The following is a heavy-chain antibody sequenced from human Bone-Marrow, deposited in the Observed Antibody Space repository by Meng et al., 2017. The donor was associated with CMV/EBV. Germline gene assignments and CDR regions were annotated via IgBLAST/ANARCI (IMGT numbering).Heavy chain of an antibody. D-gene: IGHD3-22*01. CDR3: ARTYDSSGYPEY. CDR1: GDSVSSNSAA. Sequence: SETLSLTCAISGDSVSSNSAAWNWIRQSPSRGLEWLGRTYYRSKWYNDYAVSVKSRITINPDTSKNQFSLQLNSVTPEDTAVYYCARTYDSSGYPEYWVQGKLVSVAS. V-gene: IGHV6-1*01. J-gene: IGHJ4*02. CDR2: TYYRSKWYN.